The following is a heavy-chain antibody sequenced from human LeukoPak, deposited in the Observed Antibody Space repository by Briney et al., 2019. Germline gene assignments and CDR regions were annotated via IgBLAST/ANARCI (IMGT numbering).Heavy chain of an antibody. J-gene: IGHJ4*02. D-gene: IGHD2-2*01. CDR1: GFTFSSYA. V-gene: IGHV3-23*01. CDR3: AKGYCSSTSCSAPFDY. Sequence: GGSLRLSCAASGFTFSSYAMGWVRQAPGKGLEWVSAISGSGGSTYYADSVKGRFTISRDNSKNTLYLQMNSLRAEDTAVYYCAKGYCSSTSCSAPFDYWGQGTLVTVSS. CDR2: ISGSGGST.